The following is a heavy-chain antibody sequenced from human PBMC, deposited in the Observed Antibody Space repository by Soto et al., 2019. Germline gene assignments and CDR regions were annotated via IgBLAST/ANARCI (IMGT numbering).Heavy chain of an antibody. CDR1: GFTFSSYG. CDR3: ARDIVATLDPATYYYGMDV. CDR2: IWYDGSNK. J-gene: IGHJ6*02. Sequence: QVQLVESGGGVVQPGRSLRLSCAASGFTFSSYGMHWVRQAPGKGLEWVAVIWYDGSNKYYADSVKGRFTISRDNSKNTLYLQMNSLRAEDTAVYYCARDIVATLDPATYYYGMDVWGQGTTVTASS. D-gene: IGHD5-12*01. V-gene: IGHV3-33*01.